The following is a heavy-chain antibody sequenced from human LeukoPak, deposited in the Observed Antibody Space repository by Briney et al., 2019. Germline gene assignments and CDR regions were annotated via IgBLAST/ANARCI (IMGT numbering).Heavy chain of an antibody. D-gene: IGHD3-22*01. Sequence: SETLSLTCTVSGGSISSYYWSWIRQPAGKGLEWIGRIYTSGSTNYNPSLKSRVTMSVDTSKNQFSLKLSSVTAADTAVYYCARRYYYDSSGYYSGAFDIWGQGTMVTVSS. V-gene: IGHV4-4*07. J-gene: IGHJ3*02. CDR1: GGSISSYY. CDR2: IYTSGST. CDR3: ARRYYYDSSGYYSGAFDI.